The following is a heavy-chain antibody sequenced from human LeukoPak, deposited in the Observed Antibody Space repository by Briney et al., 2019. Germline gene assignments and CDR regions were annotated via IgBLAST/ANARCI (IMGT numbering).Heavy chain of an antibody. CDR3: AKDLLWNQFDY. Sequence: ASVKVSCKVSGYTLTELSMQWVRQAPGKGLEGMGNFDPEDDETNYAQKFQGRLTMTDDKSTDPAYLVLSSVSPDDTAGYYCAKDLLWNQFDYWGQGTLVTVSS. D-gene: IGHD1-1*01. CDR1: GYTLTELS. J-gene: IGHJ4*02. V-gene: IGHV1-24*01. CDR2: FDPEDDET.